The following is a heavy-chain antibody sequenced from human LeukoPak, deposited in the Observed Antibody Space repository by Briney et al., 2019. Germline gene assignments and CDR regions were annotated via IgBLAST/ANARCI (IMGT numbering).Heavy chain of an antibody. CDR2: ISYDGSNK. CDR1: GFTFSHYA. D-gene: IGHD3-22*01. Sequence: GRSLRLSCAAYGFTFSHYAMHWVRQAPGKGLEWVAVISYDGSNKYYADSVKGRFTISRDNSKNTLYLQMNSLRAEDTAVYYCARDLAKYYYDSSLDYWGQGTLVTVSS. V-gene: IGHV3-30-3*01. J-gene: IGHJ4*02. CDR3: ARDLAKYYYDSSLDY.